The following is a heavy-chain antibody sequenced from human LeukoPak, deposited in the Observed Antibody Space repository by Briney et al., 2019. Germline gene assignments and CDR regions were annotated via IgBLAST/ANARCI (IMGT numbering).Heavy chain of an antibody. CDR3: ARDNPRYCSGGSCPSHFDY. Sequence: SVKVSCKASGYTFTSYGISWVRQAPGQGLEWMGGIIPIFGTANYAQKFQGRVTITADESTSTAYMELSSLRSEDTAVYYCARDNPRYCSGGSCPSHFDYWGQGTLVTVSS. V-gene: IGHV1-69*13. CDR1: GYTFTSYG. J-gene: IGHJ4*02. D-gene: IGHD2-15*01. CDR2: IIPIFGTA.